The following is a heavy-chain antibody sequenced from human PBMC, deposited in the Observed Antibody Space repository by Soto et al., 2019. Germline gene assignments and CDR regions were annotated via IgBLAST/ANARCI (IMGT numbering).Heavy chain of an antibody. CDR1: GFTFSSYG. Sequence: GGSLRLSCAASGFTFSSYGMHWVRQAPGKGLEWVAVIWYDGSNKYYADSVKGRFTISRDNSKNTLYLQMNSLRAEDTAVYYCARGGIAARCLDYWGQGTLVTVSS. D-gene: IGHD6-6*01. CDR3: ARGGIAARCLDY. CDR2: IWYDGSNK. J-gene: IGHJ4*02. V-gene: IGHV3-33*01.